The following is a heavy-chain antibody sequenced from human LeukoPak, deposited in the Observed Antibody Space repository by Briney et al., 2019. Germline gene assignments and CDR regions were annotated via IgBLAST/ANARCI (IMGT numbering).Heavy chain of an antibody. CDR2: INPNSGGT. V-gene: IGHV1-2*02. CDR1: GYTFTGYY. D-gene: IGHD2-2*01. CDR3: ARQPVGIVPAAIH. Sequence: ASVKVSCKASGYTFTGYYMHWVRQAPGQGLEWMGWINPNSGGTNYAQKFQGRVTMTRDTSISTAYMELSRLRSDDTAVYYCARQPVGIVPAAIHWGQGTLVTVSS. J-gene: IGHJ4*02.